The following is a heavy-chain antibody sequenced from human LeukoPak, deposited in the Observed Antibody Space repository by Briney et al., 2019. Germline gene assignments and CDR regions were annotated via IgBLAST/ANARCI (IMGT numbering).Heavy chain of an antibody. Sequence: GESLKISCQGFGYTFTTSWIGWVRQLPGKGLEWMAIIYAGDSDTKHSPSFQGQVSISTDRSINTAYLQWSSLKASDTAMYYCARHFGGSYYDDYWGQGTLVSVSS. J-gene: IGHJ4*02. D-gene: IGHD1-26*01. CDR2: IYAGDSDT. CDR1: GYTFTTSW. V-gene: IGHV5-51*01. CDR3: ARHFGGSYYDDY.